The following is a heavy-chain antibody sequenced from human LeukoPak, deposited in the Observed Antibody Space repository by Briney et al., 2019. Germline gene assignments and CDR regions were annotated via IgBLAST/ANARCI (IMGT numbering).Heavy chain of an antibody. Sequence: PSETLSLTCTVSGGSISSSSYYWGWIRQPPGKGLGWIGSIYYSGSTYYNPSLKSRVTISVDTPKTHFSLKLSSATAADTAVYYCARPRGYYYGPSDYWGQGTLVTVSS. CDR3: ARPRGYYYGPSDY. V-gene: IGHV4-39*02. D-gene: IGHD3-22*01. CDR1: GGSISSSSYY. J-gene: IGHJ4*02. CDR2: IYYSGST.